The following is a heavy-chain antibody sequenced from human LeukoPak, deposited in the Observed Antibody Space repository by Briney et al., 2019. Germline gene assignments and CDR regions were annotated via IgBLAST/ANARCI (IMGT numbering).Heavy chain of an antibody. CDR2: ISYDGSNK. V-gene: IGHV3-30-3*01. CDR3: ASCGDAFDV. J-gene: IGHJ3*01. CDR1: GFTFSSYA. Sequence: GGSLRLSCAASGFTFSSYAMHWVRQAPGKGLEWVAVISYDGSNKYYADSVKGRFTISRDNSKNTLYLQMNSLRAEDTAVYYCASCGDAFDVWGQGTMVTVSS.